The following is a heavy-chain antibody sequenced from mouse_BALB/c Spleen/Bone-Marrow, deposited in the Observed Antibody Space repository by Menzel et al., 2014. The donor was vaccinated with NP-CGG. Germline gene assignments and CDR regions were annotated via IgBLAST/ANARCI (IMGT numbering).Heavy chain of an antibody. CDR1: GFNIKDTY. J-gene: IGHJ3*01. V-gene: IGHV14-3*02. CDR2: IDPANGNT. D-gene: IGHD1-1*01. Sequence: VHVKQSGAELVKPGASVKLSCTASGFNIKDTYMHWVRQRPEQGLEWIGRIDPANGNTKYDPKFQGKATTTADTSSNTAYLQLSSLTSEDTAVYYCASYYYGRSSFTYWGQGTLVTVSA. CDR3: ASYYYGRSSFTY.